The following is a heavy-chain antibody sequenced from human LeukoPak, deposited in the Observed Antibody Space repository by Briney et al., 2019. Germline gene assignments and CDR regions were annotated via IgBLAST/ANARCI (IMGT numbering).Heavy chain of an antibody. J-gene: IGHJ4*02. Sequence: SETLSLTCDVYGGSFSDYYWSWVRQPPGKGLEWIGEIYHSGSTNYNPSLKSRVTISVDKSKNQFSLKLSSVTAADTAVYYCARDKHINYDILTGIDYWGQGTLVTVSS. CDR2: IYHSGST. V-gene: IGHV4-34*01. CDR3: ARDKHINYDILTGIDY. D-gene: IGHD3-9*01. CDR1: GGSFSDYY.